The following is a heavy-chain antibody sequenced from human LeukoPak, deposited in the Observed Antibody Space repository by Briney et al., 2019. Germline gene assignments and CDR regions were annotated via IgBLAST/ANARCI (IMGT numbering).Heavy chain of an antibody. CDR2: IKQDGSEK. CDR3: ARLKAVAGTAYYFDY. Sequence: GGSLRLSCAASGFTFSSYWMSWVRQAPGKGLEWVANIKQDGSEKYYVDSVKGRFTISRDNAKNSLYLQMNSLRAEDTAVYYCARLKAVAGTAYYFDYWGQGTLVTVSS. J-gene: IGHJ4*02. D-gene: IGHD6-19*01. CDR1: GFTFSSYW. V-gene: IGHV3-7*01.